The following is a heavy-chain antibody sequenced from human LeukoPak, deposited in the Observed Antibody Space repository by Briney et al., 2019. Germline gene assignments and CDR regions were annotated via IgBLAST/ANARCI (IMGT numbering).Heavy chain of an antibody. CDR1: GYTFTGYY. D-gene: IGHD6-13*01. J-gene: IGHJ3*02. V-gene: IGHV1-2*02. CDR2: INPNSSGT. Sequence: ASVKVSCKASGYTFTGYYMHWVRQAPGQGLEWMGWINPNSSGTNYAQKFQGRVTMTRDTSISTAYMELSRVRSDDTAVYYCARGGQQLVSVDAFDIWGQGTMVTVSS. CDR3: ARGGQQLVSVDAFDI.